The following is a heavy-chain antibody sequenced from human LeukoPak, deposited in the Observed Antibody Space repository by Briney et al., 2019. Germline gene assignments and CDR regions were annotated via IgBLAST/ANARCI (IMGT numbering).Heavy chain of an antibody. Sequence: GGSLRLSCAASGFTFSDYYMSWIRQAPGKALEWVSYISSSGSTIYYADSVKGRFTISRDNAKNSLYLQMNSLRAEDTAVYYCARTGTTSRNWFDPWGQGTLVTVSS. V-gene: IGHV3-11*01. CDR2: ISSSGSTI. J-gene: IGHJ5*02. CDR1: GFTFSDYY. D-gene: IGHD1-1*01. CDR3: ARTGTTSRNWFDP.